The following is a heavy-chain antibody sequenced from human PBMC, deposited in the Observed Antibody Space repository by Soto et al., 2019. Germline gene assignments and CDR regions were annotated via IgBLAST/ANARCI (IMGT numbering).Heavy chain of an antibody. CDR3: ARGRGLAARPQHLDY. J-gene: IGHJ4*02. CDR2: MSYDGSDK. Sequence: QVHLVESGGGVVQPGRSLRLSCAASGFMFTGDAMHWVRQAPGKGLEWVAVMSYDGSDKFYRASVKGRFTISRDISKNTLFLEMTSLRPEDTALYFCARGRGLAARPQHLDYWGQGTPVTVSS. CDR1: GFMFTGDA. D-gene: IGHD6-6*01. V-gene: IGHV3-30-3*01.